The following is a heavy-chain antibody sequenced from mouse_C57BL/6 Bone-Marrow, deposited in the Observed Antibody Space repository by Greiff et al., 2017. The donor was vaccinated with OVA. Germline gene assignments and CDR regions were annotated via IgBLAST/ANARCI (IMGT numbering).Heavy chain of an antibody. CDR1: GFTFTDYY. CDR2: IRNKANGYTT. Sequence: EVQLVESGGGLVQPGGSLSLSCAASGFTFTDYYMSWVRQPPGKALEWLGFIRNKANGYTTEYSASVKGRFTISRDNSQSILYLQMNALRAEDSATYYCARHYGPFDYWGQGTTLTVSS. V-gene: IGHV7-3*01. J-gene: IGHJ2*01. D-gene: IGHD1-1*02. CDR3: ARHYGPFDY.